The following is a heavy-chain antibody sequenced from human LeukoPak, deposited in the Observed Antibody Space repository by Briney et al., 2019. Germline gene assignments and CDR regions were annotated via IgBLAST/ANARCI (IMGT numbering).Heavy chain of an antibody. V-gene: IGHV4-59*01. CDR1: GGSISSYY. D-gene: IGHD6-19*01. Sequence: SETLSLTCTVSGGSISSYYWSWIRQPPGKGLEWIGYIYCSGSTNYNPSLKSRVTISVDTSKNQFSLKLSSVTAADTAVYYCARAHSSGWYYGYWGQGTLVTVSS. CDR3: ARAHSSGWYYGY. CDR2: IYCSGST. J-gene: IGHJ4*02.